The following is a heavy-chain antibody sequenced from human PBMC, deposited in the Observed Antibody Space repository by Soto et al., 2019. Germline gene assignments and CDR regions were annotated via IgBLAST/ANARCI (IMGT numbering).Heavy chain of an antibody. D-gene: IGHD3-16*01. Sequence: QVQLVESGGGVVQPGRSLRLSCAASGFTFSSYGMHWVRQAPGKGLEWVAVIWYDGSNKYYADSVKGRFTISRDNSKNTLYLQMNSLRVEDTAVYYCARDDGGGMLDYWGQGTLVTVSS. CDR1: GFTFSSYG. J-gene: IGHJ4*02. CDR2: IWYDGSNK. V-gene: IGHV3-33*01. CDR3: ARDDGGGMLDY.